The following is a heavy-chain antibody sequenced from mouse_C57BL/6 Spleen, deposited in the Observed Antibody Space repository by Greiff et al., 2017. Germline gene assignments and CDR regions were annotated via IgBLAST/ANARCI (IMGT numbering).Heavy chain of an antibody. J-gene: IGHJ2*01. D-gene: IGHD1-1*01. CDR2: IDPGSGGT. CDR1: GYAFTNYL. Sequence: QVQLQQSGAELVRPGTSVKVSCKASGYAFTNYLIEWVKQRPGQGLEWIGVIDPGSGGTNNNEKFKGKATLTADKSSSTAYMQLSSLTSEDSAVYFCARGGYYCSRGCFDYGGQGTTLTVSS. V-gene: IGHV1-54*01. CDR3: ARGGYYCSRGCFDY.